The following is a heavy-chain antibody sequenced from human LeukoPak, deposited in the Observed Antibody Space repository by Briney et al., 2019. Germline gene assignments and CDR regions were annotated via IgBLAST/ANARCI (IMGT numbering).Heavy chain of an antibody. CDR2: INHSGST. Sequence: PSETLSLTCAVYGGSFSGYYWSWIRQPPGKGLEWIGEINHSGSTNYNPSLKSRVTISVDTSKNQFSLKLSSVTAADTAVYYCARGAGNGFVLWGQGTLVTVSS. CDR1: GGSFSGYY. V-gene: IGHV4-34*01. J-gene: IGHJ5*02. CDR3: ARGAGNGFVL.